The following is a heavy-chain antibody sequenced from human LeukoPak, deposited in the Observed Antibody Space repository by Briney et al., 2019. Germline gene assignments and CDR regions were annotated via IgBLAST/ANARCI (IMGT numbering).Heavy chain of an antibody. V-gene: IGHV1-69*06. J-gene: IGHJ5*02. CDR3: AREGYYGSGSYYKGNWFDP. Sequence: GASVKVSCKASGGTFSSYAISWVRQAPGQGLEWMGGIIPIFGTANYAQKFQGRVTITADKSTSTAYMELSSLRSEDTAVYYCAREGYYGSGSYYKGNWFDPWGQGTLVTVSS. D-gene: IGHD3-10*01. CDR1: GGTFSSYA. CDR2: IIPIFGTA.